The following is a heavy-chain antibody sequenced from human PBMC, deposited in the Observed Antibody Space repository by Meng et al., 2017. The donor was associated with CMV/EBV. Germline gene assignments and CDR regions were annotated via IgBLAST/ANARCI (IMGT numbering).Heavy chain of an antibody. CDR1: GYTFTGYY. CDR3: ARDSGRVLRYFDWVPPSGMDV. D-gene: IGHD3-9*01. J-gene: IGHJ6*02. CDR2: INPNSGGT. Sequence: SVKVSCKASGYTFTGYYMHWVRQAPGQGLEWMGWINPNSGGTNYAQKFQGRVTMTRDTSISTAYMELSRLRSDDTAVYYCARDSGRVLRYFDWVPPSGMDVWGQGTTVTVSS. V-gene: IGHV1-2*02.